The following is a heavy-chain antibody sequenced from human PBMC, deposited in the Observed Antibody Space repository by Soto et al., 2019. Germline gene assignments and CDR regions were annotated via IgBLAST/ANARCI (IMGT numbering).Heavy chain of an antibody. D-gene: IGHD3-3*01. CDR3: ARNGSYYDFWSGYYFGGGMDV. V-gene: IGHV4-34*01. Sequence: QVQLQQWGAGLLKPSVTLSLTCAVYGGSFSGYYWSWIRQPPGKGLEWIGEINHSGSTNYNPSLKSRVTISVDTSKNQFSLKLSSVTAADTAVYYCARNGSYYDFWSGYYFGGGMDVWGQGTTVTVSS. CDR2: INHSGST. J-gene: IGHJ6*02. CDR1: GGSFSGYY.